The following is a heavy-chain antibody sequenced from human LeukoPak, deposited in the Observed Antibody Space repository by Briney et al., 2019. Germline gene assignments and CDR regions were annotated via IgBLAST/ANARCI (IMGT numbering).Heavy chain of an antibody. V-gene: IGHV4-38-2*02. CDR3: ASGPDYYDSSGYSVDAFDI. Sequence: PSETLSLTCTVSGYSISSGYYWGWIRQPPGKGLEWIGSIYHSGSTYYNPSLKSRVTISVDTSKNQFSLKLSSVTAADTAVYYCASGPDYYDSSGYSVDAFDIWGQGTMVTVSS. D-gene: IGHD3-22*01. CDR1: GYSISSGYY. J-gene: IGHJ3*02. CDR2: IYHSGST.